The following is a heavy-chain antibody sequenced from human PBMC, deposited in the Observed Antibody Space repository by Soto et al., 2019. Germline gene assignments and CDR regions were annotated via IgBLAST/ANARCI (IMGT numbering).Heavy chain of an antibody. V-gene: IGHV1-46*03. CDR3: ARDRASKDWFDP. D-gene: IGHD3-10*01. CDR2: INPSGGST. J-gene: IGHJ5*02. Sequence: ASVKVSCKASGYTFSSYYMHWVRQAPGQGLEWMGIINPSGGSTSYAQKFQGRVTMTRDTSTSTVYMELGSLRSEDTAVYYCARDRASKDWFDPWGQGTLVTVSS. CDR1: GYTFSSYY.